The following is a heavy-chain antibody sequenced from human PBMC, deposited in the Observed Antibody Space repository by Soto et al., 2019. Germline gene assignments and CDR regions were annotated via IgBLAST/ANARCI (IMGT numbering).Heavy chain of an antibody. CDR3: ARAHDFWSGYSPWPYIRGWFDP. V-gene: IGHV4-34*01. J-gene: IGHJ5*02. CDR2: INHSGSA. CDR1: GGSFSGYI. Sequence: PSETLSLTCDVYGGSFSGYIWTWIRQTPGKGLQWIGQINHSGSANYNPSLKSRVTISVDTSKNQFSLKLSSVTAADTAVYYCARAHDFWSGYSPWPYIRGWFDPWGQGTLVTVSS. D-gene: IGHD3-3*01.